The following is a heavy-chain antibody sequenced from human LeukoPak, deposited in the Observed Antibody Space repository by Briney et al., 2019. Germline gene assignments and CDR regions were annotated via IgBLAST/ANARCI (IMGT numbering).Heavy chain of an antibody. CDR2: IYYSGST. CDR3: ARDRGRGYYYGSGTSYSYCMDV. V-gene: IGHV4-61*01. J-gene: IGHJ6*02. D-gene: IGHD3-10*01. Sequence: PSETLSPACTVSGGSVSSGSYYWSWIRQPPGKGLEWIGYIYYSGSTNYNPSLKSRVTISVDTSKNQFSLKLSSVTAADTAVYYCARDRGRGYYYGSGTSYSYCMDVCGQGTTVTVSS. CDR1: GGSVSSGSYY.